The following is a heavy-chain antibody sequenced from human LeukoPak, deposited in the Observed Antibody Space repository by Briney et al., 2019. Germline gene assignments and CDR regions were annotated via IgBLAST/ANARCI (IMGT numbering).Heavy chain of an antibody. CDR2: ISNSGSTI. CDR3: AVATIGRY. J-gene: IGHJ4*02. Sequence: GGSLRLSCAASGFTFSTYEMNWVRQAPGKGLEWVSYISNSGSTIYYADSVKGRFTISRDNAKNSLYLQMNSLRAGDTAVYYCAVATIGRYWGQGTLVTVSS. D-gene: IGHD5-24*01. V-gene: IGHV3-48*03. CDR1: GFTFSTYE.